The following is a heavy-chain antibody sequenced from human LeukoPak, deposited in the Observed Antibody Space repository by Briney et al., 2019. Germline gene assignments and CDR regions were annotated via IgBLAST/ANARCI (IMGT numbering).Heavy chain of an antibody. V-gene: IGHV1-46*01. Sequence: GESLKISCKASGYTFTSYYMHWVRQAPGQGLEWMGIINPSGGSTSYAQKFQGRVTMTRDTSTSTVYMELSSLRSEDTAVYYCARGVGTGGPYMDVWGKGTTVTVSS. D-gene: IGHD3-10*01. CDR2: INPSGGST. CDR1: GYTFTSYY. J-gene: IGHJ6*03. CDR3: ARGVGTGGPYMDV.